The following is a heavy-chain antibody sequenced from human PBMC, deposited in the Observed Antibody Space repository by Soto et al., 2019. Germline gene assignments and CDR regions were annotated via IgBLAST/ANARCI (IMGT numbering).Heavy chain of an antibody. CDR1: GFTFGAYA. D-gene: IGHD6-6*01. CDR2: ISSSGSST. J-gene: IGHJ4*02. Sequence: PGGSQRLSYAASGFTFGAYAVSWVRQGPGKGLEWVSAISSSGSSTFYADSVKGRFTISRDNSKNTVYLQMNSLRAEDTAVYFCAKPSVAARHYFDHWGQGTQVTVSS. V-gene: IGHV3-23*01. CDR3: AKPSVAARHYFDH.